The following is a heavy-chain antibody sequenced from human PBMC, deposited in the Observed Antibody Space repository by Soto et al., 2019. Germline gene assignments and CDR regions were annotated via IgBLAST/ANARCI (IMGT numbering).Heavy chain of an antibody. D-gene: IGHD2-15*01. J-gene: IGHJ5*02. CDR2: INPNSGGT. CDR1: GYTFTGYY. Sequence: ASVKVSCKASGYTFTGYYMHWVRQAPGQGLEWMGWINPNSGGTNYAQKFQGRVTMTRDTSISTAYMELSRLRSDDTAVYYCARGIVVRGQGWFDPWGQGTLVTVSS. V-gene: IGHV1-2*02. CDR3: ARGIVVRGQGWFDP.